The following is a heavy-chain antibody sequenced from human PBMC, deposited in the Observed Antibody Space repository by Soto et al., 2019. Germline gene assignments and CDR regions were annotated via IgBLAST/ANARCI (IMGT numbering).Heavy chain of an antibody. D-gene: IGHD6-19*01. J-gene: IGHJ4*02. V-gene: IGHV6-1*01. Sequence: SQTLSLTCAISGDSVSSNTAAWNWIGSSPSRGLEWLGRTYYRSNWRHDYAVSVKSRITVNPDTSKNHFSLQLNSVTPDDTAVYYCARGVAGSGFDLWGQGTLVT. CDR3: ARGVAGSGFDL. CDR2: TYYRSNWRH. CDR1: GDSVSSNTAA.